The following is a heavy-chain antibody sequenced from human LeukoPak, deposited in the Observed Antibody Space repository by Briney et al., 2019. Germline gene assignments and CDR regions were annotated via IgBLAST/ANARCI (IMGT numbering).Heavy chain of an antibody. D-gene: IGHD2-21*02. CDR3: AKGLTYCGGDCYSYYFDY. J-gene: IGHJ4*02. V-gene: IGHV3-23*01. Sequence: GGSLRLSCAASGFTFSSYAMSWVRQAPGKGLEWVSAISGSGGSTYYADSVKGRFTISRDNSKNTLYLQMNSLRAEDTAVHYCAKGLTYCGGDCYSYYFDYWGQGTLVTVSS. CDR2: ISGSGGST. CDR1: GFTFSSYA.